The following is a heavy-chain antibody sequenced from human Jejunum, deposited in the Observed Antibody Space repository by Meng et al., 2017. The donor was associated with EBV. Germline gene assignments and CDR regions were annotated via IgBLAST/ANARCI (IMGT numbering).Heavy chain of an antibody. Sequence: QVRLQESGPGLLKPSQTLSLTGVVSVGSISGGGYYWSWIRQRPGKGLEWIGYIHYNGATYYNPSLKSRLTMAVDTSKNQFSLKLSSVTAADTAVYYCARVNGYCSEGTCYYLDYWGQGTLVTVSS. CDR3: ARVNGYCSEGTCYYLDY. D-gene: IGHD2-15*01. V-gene: IGHV4-30-4*01. J-gene: IGHJ4*02. CDR1: VGSISGGGYY. CDR2: IHYNGAT.